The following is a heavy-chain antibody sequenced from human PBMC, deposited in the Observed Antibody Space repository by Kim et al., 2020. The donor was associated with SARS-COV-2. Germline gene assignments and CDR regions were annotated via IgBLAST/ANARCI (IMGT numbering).Heavy chain of an antibody. CDR3: ARDLGLGTYNWFDP. D-gene: IGHD7-27*01. CDR2: IKQDGSEK. Sequence: GGSLRLSCAASGFTFSSYWMSWVRQAPGKGLEWVANIKQDGSEKYYVDSVKGRFTISRDNAKNSLYLQMNSLRAEDTAVYYCARDLGLGTYNWFDPWGQGTLVTVSS. CDR1: GFTFSSYW. V-gene: IGHV3-7*03. J-gene: IGHJ5*02.